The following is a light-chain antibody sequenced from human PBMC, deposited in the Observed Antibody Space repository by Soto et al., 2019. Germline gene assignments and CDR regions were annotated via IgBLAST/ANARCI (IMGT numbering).Light chain of an antibody. CDR1: QSVRSSY. CDR2: GAS. J-gene: IGKJ4*01. CDR3: QHYGSPFT. Sequence: EIVLTQSPGTLSLSPGGRATLSCRASQSVRSSYLAWYQQRPGQAPRLLIFGASFRATGIPDRFSGSGSGTDFTLTISSLEPEDFAVYYCQHYGSPFTFGGGTKVEIK. V-gene: IGKV3-20*01.